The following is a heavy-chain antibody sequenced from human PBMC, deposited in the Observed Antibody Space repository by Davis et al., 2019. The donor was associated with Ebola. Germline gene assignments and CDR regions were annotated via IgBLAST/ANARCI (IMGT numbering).Heavy chain of an antibody. CDR3: ARVASGGDFDY. J-gene: IGHJ4*02. D-gene: IGHD3-10*01. V-gene: IGHV3-33*01. CDR2: IWYDGSNK. Sequence: GRSLRLSCAASGVTFSSYGMHWGRHAPGKGLEWVAVIWYDGSNKYYADSVKGRFTISRDNSKNTRYLQMNSLRAEDTAVYYCARVASGGDFDYWGQGTLVTVSS. CDR1: GVTFSSYG.